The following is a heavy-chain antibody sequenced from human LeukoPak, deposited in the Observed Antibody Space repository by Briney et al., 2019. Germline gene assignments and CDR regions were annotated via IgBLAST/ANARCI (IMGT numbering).Heavy chain of an antibody. V-gene: IGHV3-30*04. CDR1: GFTFSRYA. J-gene: IGHJ4*02. Sequence: PGGFLRLSCAGSGFTFSRYAMHWVRQAPGKGLEWVTVISSDGSQKYYADSVKGRFTISRDNSKNTLYLQMNSLRAEDTAVYYCARDHGYWGQGTLVTVSP. CDR3: ARDHGY. CDR2: ISSDGSQK.